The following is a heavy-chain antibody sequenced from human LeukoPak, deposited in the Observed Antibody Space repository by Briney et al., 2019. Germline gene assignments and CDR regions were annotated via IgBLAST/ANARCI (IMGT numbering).Heavy chain of an antibody. CDR3: ARAHPSYCGGDCYPI. D-gene: IGHD2-21*02. CDR1: GGSISSYY. J-gene: IGHJ3*02. CDR2: IYYSGST. Sequence: PSETLSLTCTVSGGSISSYYWSWIRQPPGKGLEWIGYIYYSGSTNYNPSLKSRVTISVDTSKNQFSLKLSSVTAADTAVYYCARAHPSYCGGDCYPIWGQGTMVTVSS. V-gene: IGHV4-59*01.